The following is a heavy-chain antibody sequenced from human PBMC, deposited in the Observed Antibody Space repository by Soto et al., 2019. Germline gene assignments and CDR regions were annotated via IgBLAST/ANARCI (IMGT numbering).Heavy chain of an antibody. CDR1: GFTFSSYW. V-gene: IGHV3-74*02. CDR3: AKDLSWGQSDY. J-gene: IGHJ4*02. CDR2: INPDVTTT. D-gene: IGHD3-16*01. Sequence: DVKLVESGGGLVQPGESLRLSCAASGFTFSSYWMHWFRQDPGMGLVWVATINPDVTTTQYADFVKGRFTVSRDNARTTLFLQMNGLRAEDTALYYCAKDLSWGQSDYWGRGTLVTVSS.